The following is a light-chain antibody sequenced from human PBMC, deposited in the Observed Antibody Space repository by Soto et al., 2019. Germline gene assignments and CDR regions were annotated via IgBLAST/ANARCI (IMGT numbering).Light chain of an antibody. CDR2: AAS. Sequence: AIQMTQSPSSLSASVGDRVTITCRASQGIRNAVGWFQQKPGKAPKLLIYAASSLQSGVPSRFSGTGSGTDFTRTISSLQPEDFATYDCLQDYNYPRTFGQGTKVEIK. CDR1: QGIRNA. V-gene: IGKV1-6*01. J-gene: IGKJ1*01. CDR3: LQDYNYPRT.